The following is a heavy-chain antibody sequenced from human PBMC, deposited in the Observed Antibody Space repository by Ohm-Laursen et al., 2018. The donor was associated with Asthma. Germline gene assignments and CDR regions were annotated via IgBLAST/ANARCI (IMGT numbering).Heavy chain of an antibody. CDR1: GFTFSSFA. V-gene: IGHV3-48*04. CDR3: ATNLPYEAENY. Sequence: GSLRLSCAASGFTFSSFAMSWVRQAPGKGLEWVSYITSYSSTTYYADSVKGRFTISRDNAKNSLYLQMDSLRAEDTAVYYCATNLPYEAENYWGQGTLVTVSS. CDR2: ITSYSSTT. J-gene: IGHJ4*02. D-gene: IGHD3-16*01.